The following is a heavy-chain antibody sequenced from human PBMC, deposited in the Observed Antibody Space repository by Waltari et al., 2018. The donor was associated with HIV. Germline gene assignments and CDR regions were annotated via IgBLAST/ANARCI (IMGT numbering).Heavy chain of an antibody. CDR2: IKAGNGNT. D-gene: IGHD6-19*01. Sequence: QVQLVQAGAEVKKPGASVKVSCKASGYTFTSYAMNWVRQAPGQRLEWMGSIKAGNGNTKYSQKFQVRVTIPRDTSASTAYMELSSRRSEATAVYYCARDATSSGGAGFDPWGQGTLVTVSS. J-gene: IGHJ5*02. CDR1: GYTFTSYA. V-gene: IGHV1-3*01. CDR3: ARDATSSGGAGFDP.